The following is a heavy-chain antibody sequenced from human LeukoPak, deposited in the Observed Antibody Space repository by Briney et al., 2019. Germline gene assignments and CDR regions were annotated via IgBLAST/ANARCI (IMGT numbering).Heavy chain of an antibody. CDR3: ARYSYYDFWSGYLYYFDY. J-gene: IGHJ4*02. CDR1: GFTFSDYY. V-gene: IGHV3-11*04. CDR2: ISSSGSTI. Sequence: GGSLRLSXAASGFTFSDYYMSWIRQAPGKGLEWVSYISSSGSTIYYADSVKGRFTISRDNAKNSLYLQMNSLRAEDTAVYYCARYSYYDFWSGYLYYFDYWGQGTLVTVSS. D-gene: IGHD3-3*01.